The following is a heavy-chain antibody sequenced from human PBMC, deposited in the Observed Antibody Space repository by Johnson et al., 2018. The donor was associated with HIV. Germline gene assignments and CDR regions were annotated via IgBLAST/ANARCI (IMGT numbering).Heavy chain of an antibody. CDR3: ARAPQKYNWSYMIAFDI. Sequence: EVKLLESGGGLVQPGGSLRLSCAASGLTFNNYAMTWVRQAPGKGLEWVSAISGGGTSTFYADSVKGRFTISRDNSKNTLYLQMNSLRAEDTAIYYCARAPQKYNWSYMIAFDIWGQGTMVTVSS. D-gene: IGHD1-7*01. V-gene: IGHV3-23*01. CDR1: GLTFNNYA. J-gene: IGHJ3*02. CDR2: ISGGGTST.